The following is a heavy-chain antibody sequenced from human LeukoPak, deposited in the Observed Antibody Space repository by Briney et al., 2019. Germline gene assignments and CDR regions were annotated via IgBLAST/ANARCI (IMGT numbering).Heavy chain of an antibody. CDR3: TTTPDIVAVPGVYTNDFFDV. CDR1: GFTFSDAW. Sequence: GGSLRLSCAASGFTFSDAWMSWVRQTPGKGLEWVGRIKSKSDGGTRDYAAAVKGRSTISRDDSKSTVYLQMNSLRTEDTAVYYCTTTPDIVAVPGVYTNDFFDVWGQGTMVSVSS. CDR2: IKSKSDGGTR. V-gene: IGHV3-15*01. D-gene: IGHD2-2*01. J-gene: IGHJ3*01.